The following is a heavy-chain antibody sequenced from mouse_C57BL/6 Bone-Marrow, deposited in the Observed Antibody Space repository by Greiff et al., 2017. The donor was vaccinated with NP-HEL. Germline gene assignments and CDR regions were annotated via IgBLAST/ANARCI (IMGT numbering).Heavy chain of an antibody. J-gene: IGHJ1*03. CDR3: ARHVRGNWSYWYFDV. Sequence: VQLQQSGAELVKPGASVKLSCKASGYTFTEYTIHWVKQRSGQGLEWIGGFYPGSGSIKYNEKFKDKATLTADKSSSTCYMEPSRLTTEDSAVYFWARHVRGNWSYWYFDVWGTGTTVTVSS. D-gene: IGHD2-1*01. CDR1: GYTFTEYT. CDR2: FYPGSGSI. V-gene: IGHV1-62-2*01.